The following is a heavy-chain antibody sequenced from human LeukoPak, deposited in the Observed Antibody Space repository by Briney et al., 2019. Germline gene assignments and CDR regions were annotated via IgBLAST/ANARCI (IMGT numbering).Heavy chain of an antibody. CDR3: VRDVKDTAMANYYYYYYMDV. J-gene: IGHJ6*03. CDR2: INSDGSST. V-gene: IGHV3-74*01. Sequence: GGSLRLSCAASGFTFSSYWMHWVRQAPGKGLVWVSRINSDGSSTTYADSVKGRFTISRDNAKNTLYLQMNSLRAEDTAVYYCVRDVKDTAMANYYYYYYMDVWGKGTTVTVSS. CDR1: GFTFSSYW. D-gene: IGHD5-18*01.